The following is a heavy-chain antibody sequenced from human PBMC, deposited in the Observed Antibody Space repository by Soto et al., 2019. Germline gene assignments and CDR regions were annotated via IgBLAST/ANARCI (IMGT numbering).Heavy chain of an antibody. CDR2: MYHSGNT. J-gene: IGHJ6*02. D-gene: IGHD6-13*01. CDR3: ARRRQQQPTRGYYGMDV. V-gene: IGHV4-30-2*01. Sequence: SETLSLTCAVSGGSITSGGYSWGWIRQPPGQGLEWIGYMYHSGNTYYNPSLKGRVTISLDHSRNQFSLRLNSVTAADTAVYLCARRRQQQPTRGYYGMDVWGQGTTVTVAS. CDR1: GGSITSGGYS.